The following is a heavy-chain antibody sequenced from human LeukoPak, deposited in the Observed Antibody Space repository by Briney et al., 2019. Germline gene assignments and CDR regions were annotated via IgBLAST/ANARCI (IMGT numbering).Heavy chain of an antibody. CDR1: GYTFTGYY. CDR2: INAGNGNT. Sequence: ASVKVSCKASGYTFTGYYMHRVRQAPGQGLEWMGWINAGNGNTKYSQEFQGRVTITRDTSASTAYMELSSLRSEDMAVYYCARGRAIVGARYYFDYWGQGTLVTVSS. CDR3: ARGRAIVGARYYFDY. D-gene: IGHD1-26*01. V-gene: IGHV1-3*03. J-gene: IGHJ4*02.